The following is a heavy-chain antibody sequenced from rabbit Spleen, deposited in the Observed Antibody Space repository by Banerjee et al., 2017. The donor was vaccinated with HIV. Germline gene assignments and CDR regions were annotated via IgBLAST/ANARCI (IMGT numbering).Heavy chain of an antibody. D-gene: IGHD8-1*01. CDR3: ARDGAGGSYFAL. CDR2: INTATGKA. V-gene: IGHV1S40*01. J-gene: IGHJ4*01. CDR1: GFSFSDRDV. Sequence: QSLEESGGGLVKPEGSLTLTCKASGFSFSDRDVMCWVRQAPGKGLEWIACINTATGKAVYANWVNGRFTISRENAQNTVFLQMTSLTAADTATYFCARDGAGGSYFALWGPGTLVTVS.